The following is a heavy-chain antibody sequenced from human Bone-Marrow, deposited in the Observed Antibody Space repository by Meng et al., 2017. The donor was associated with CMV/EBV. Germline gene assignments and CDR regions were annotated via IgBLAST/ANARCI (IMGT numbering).Heavy chain of an antibody. Sequence: GGSLRLSCAASGFTFSSYSMNWVRQAPGKGLEWVSSLSSGSTYTYYADSLKGRFTITRDNAKNSLYLQMNSLRAEDTAVYYCARDQFYSMDYWGQGTLVTVSS. V-gene: IGHV3-21*01. D-gene: IGHD2/OR15-2a*01. J-gene: IGHJ4*02. CDR1: GFTFSSYS. CDR3: ARDQFYSMDY. CDR2: LSSGSTYT.